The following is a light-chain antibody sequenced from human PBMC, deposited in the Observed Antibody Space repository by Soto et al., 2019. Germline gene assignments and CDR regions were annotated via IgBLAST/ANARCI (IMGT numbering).Light chain of an antibody. V-gene: IGKV3-15*01. CDR2: GAS. CDR3: QQYNNWPPFT. CDR1: QTISSN. Sequence: DIVMTQSPATLSVSPGERATVSCRASQTISSNLAWYQQKPGQTPRLLIYGASTRAAGIPARFSGSGSGTDFTLTITSLXSEDFAVYYCQQYNNWPPFTFGPGTKVDIK. J-gene: IGKJ3*01.